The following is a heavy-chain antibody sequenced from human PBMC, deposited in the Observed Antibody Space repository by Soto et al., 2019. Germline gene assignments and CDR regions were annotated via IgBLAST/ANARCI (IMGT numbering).Heavy chain of an antibody. Sequence: QVQLVESGGGVVQPGRSLRLSCAASGFTFSSYAMHWVRQAPGKGLEWVAVISYDGSNKYYADSVKGRFTISRDNSKNTLYLQMNSLRAEDTSVYYCATPVWAWGQGTLVTVSS. CDR2: ISYDGSNK. CDR1: GFTFSSYA. CDR3: ATPVWA. V-gene: IGHV3-30-3*01. D-gene: IGHD3-16*01. J-gene: IGHJ5*02.